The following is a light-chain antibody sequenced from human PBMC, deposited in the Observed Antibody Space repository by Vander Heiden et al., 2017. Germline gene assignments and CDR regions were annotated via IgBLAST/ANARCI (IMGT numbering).Light chain of an antibody. V-gene: IGKV1-39*01. CDR2: AAS. CDR3: LQSYSTPIT. Sequence: DIQMTQSLSSLSASVGDRVTITCRASQSISSYLNWYQQKPVKAPKLLIYAASSLQSGVPSRFSGSGSGTDFTLTISSLQPEDFATYCCLQSYSTPITFGHGTRLEIK. J-gene: IGKJ5*01. CDR1: QSISSY.